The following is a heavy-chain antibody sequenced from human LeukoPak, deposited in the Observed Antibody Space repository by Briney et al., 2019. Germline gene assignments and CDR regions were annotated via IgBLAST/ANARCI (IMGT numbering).Heavy chain of an antibody. CDR3: AKDLVAVAGIGVYDY. D-gene: IGHD6-19*01. Sequence: GGSLRLSCAASGFTVSSNYMSWVRQAPGKGLEWVSVIYSGGSTYYADSVKGRLTISRDNSKNTLYLQMNSLRAEDTAVYYCAKDLVAVAGIGVYDYWGQGTLVTVSS. V-gene: IGHV3-53*01. J-gene: IGHJ4*02. CDR2: IYSGGST. CDR1: GFTVSSNY.